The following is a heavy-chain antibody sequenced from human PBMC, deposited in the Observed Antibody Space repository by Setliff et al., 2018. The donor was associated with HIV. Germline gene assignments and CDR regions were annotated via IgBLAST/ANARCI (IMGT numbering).Heavy chain of an antibody. J-gene: IGHJ5*02. Sequence: SETLSLTCTVSGVSTSSSSYYWSWIRQPAGKGLEWIGRIYTSGSTNYNPSLKSRVTMSVDTSKNQFSLKLNSVTAADTAVYYCARHAVPHYYDSSGPSWGPGTLVTVSS. CDR1: GVSTSSSSYY. V-gene: IGHV4-61*02. CDR2: IYTSGST. D-gene: IGHD3-22*01. CDR3: ARHAVPHYYDSSGPS.